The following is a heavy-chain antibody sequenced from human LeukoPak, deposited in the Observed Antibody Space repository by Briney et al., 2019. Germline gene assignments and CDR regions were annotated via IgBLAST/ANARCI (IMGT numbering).Heavy chain of an antibody. Sequence: ASVKVSCKVSGYTLTELSMHWVRQAPGKGLEWVGGFDPEDGETIYAQKFQGRVTMTEDTSTDTAYMELSSLRSEDTAVYYCASSSAPISRRDYYYGMDVWGQGTTVTVSS. CDR3: ASSSAPISRRDYYYGMDV. J-gene: IGHJ6*02. CDR2: FDPEDGET. D-gene: IGHD1-14*01. CDR1: GYTLTELS. V-gene: IGHV1-24*01.